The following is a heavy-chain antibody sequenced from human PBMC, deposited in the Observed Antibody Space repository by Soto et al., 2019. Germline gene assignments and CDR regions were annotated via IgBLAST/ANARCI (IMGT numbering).Heavy chain of an antibody. J-gene: IGHJ4*02. CDR3: VKEAYVAAPNFDY. V-gene: IGHV3-64D*08. CDR1: GFTFSSYA. D-gene: IGHD6-6*01. CDR2: ISSNGGST. Sequence: GGSLRLSCSASGFTFSSYAMHWVRQAPGKGLEYVSAISSNGGSTYYADSVKGRFTISRDNSKNTLYLQMSSLRAEDTAVYYCVKEAYVAAPNFDYWGQGTLVTVSS.